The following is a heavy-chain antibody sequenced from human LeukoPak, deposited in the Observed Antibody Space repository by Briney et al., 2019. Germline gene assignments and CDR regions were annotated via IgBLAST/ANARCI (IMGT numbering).Heavy chain of an antibody. CDR2: IYSGVT. CDR3: ARDVYGSGLGAFDL. V-gene: IGHV3-53*01. Sequence: GGSLRLSCVVSGISVSSNYMSWVRQAPGKGLEWVSVIYSGVTYYRDSVKGRLSISRDISKNTVYLQMNSLRAEDTAKYYCARDVYGSGLGAFDLWGQGTMVTVSS. D-gene: IGHD3-10*01. CDR1: GISVSSNY. J-gene: IGHJ3*01.